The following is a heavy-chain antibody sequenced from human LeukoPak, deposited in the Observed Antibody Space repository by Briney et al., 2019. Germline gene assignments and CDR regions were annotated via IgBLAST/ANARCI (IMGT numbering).Heavy chain of an antibody. V-gene: IGHV4-39*01. J-gene: IGHJ4*02. D-gene: IGHD2-21*02. Sequence: SETLSLTCTVSDGSTSSSSYYWGWIRQPPGKGVEWIGTVYYSGSTYYNPSLKSRVTISVDTSKNQFSLNLNSVTAADTAVYYCARIPVVVTASHVRTFDYWGQGTLVTVSS. CDR3: ARIPVVVTASHVRTFDY. CDR2: VYYSGST. CDR1: DGSTSSSSYY.